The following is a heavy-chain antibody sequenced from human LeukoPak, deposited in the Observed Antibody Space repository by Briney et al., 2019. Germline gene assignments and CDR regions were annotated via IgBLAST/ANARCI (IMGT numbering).Heavy chain of an antibody. V-gene: IGHV3-11*04. J-gene: IGHJ4*02. CDR1: GFTFSDYY. D-gene: IGHD6-19*01. CDR2: ISANVNNK. CDR3: ASSQSSVAGIVGC. Sequence: GGSLRLSCAASGFTFSDYYMTWIRQAPGKGLEWVSYISANVNNKYYADSVKGRFTISRDNAKNSLYLQMNSLRVEDTAVYYCASSQSSVAGIVGCWGQGTLVPVSS.